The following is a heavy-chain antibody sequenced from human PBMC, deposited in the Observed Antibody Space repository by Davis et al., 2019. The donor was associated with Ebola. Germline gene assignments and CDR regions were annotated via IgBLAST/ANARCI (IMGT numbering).Heavy chain of an antibody. V-gene: IGHV1-69*06. CDR3: AGVRVYSSSSYWFDP. D-gene: IGHD6-6*01. J-gene: IGHJ5*02. CDR1: GCTFSSYA. CDR2: IIPIFGTA. Sequence: SSVNVSCKASGCTFSSYAISCVRQPPGQGLEWMGGIIPIFGTANYAQKFQGRVTITADKSTSTAYMELSSLRSEDTAVYYCAGVRVYSSSSYWFDPWGQGTLVTVSS.